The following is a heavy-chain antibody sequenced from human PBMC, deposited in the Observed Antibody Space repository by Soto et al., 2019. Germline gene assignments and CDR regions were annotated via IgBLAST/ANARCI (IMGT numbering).Heavy chain of an antibody. J-gene: IGHJ4*02. CDR3: ARDLESVAVAGTVFDY. Sequence: QVQLVQSGAEVKKPGASVKVSCKASGYTFTSYGISWVRQAPGQGLEWMGWISAYNGNTNYAQKLKGRATRTTDTSTSTAYMELRSLRADDTAVYYCARDLESVAVAGTVFDYWGQGTLVTVSS. CDR1: GYTFTSYG. CDR2: ISAYNGNT. D-gene: IGHD6-19*01. V-gene: IGHV1-18*01.